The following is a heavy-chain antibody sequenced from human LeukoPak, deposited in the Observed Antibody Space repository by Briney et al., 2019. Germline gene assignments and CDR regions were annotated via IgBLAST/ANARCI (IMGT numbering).Heavy chain of an antibody. CDR3: ARVGIDFFDY. CDR2: ISSSGSTI. D-gene: IGHD3-3*01. J-gene: IGHJ4*02. V-gene: IGHV3-48*03. CDR1: GFTFSSHE. Sequence: GGSLRLSCAASGFTFSSHEMNWVRQAPGKGLEWVSYISSSGSTIYYADSVKGRFTISRDNAKNSLYLQMNSLRAEDTAVYYCARVGIDFFDYWGQGTLVTVSS.